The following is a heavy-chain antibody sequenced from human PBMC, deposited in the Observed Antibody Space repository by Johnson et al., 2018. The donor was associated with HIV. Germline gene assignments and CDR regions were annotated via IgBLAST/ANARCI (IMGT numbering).Heavy chain of an antibody. CDR3: ARANRGRNDAFDI. V-gene: IGHV3-66*01. D-gene: IGHD2-15*01. CDR2: IYSGGST. J-gene: IGHJ3*02. CDR1: GFTVSSNY. Sequence: EVQLVESGGGLVKPGGSLRLSCAASGFTVSSNYMSWVRQAPGKGLEWVSVIYSGGSTYYADSVKGRFTISRDNSKNTLYLQMNSLRAGDTAVYYCARANRGRNDAFDIWGQGTMVTVSS.